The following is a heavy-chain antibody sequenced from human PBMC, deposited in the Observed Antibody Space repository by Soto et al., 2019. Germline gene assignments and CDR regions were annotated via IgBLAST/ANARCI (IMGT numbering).Heavy chain of an antibody. CDR3: TTDHYWSITSCTGAFDM. J-gene: IGHJ3*02. CDR2: IKRKIDDGTT. D-gene: IGHD2-2*01. CDR1: GFTFTNVW. V-gene: IGHV3-15*01. Sequence: EVQLVESGGGLVEPGGSLRLSCAASGFTFTNVWMTWVRQAPGKGLEWVGRIKRKIDDGTTDYAAPVKGSFTIPRDYSKSTLYLHMNSLKTEDTAVYYCTTDHYWSITSCTGAFDMRGQWIMGNVSS.